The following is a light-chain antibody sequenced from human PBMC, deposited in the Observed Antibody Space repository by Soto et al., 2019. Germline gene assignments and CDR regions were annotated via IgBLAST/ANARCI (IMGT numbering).Light chain of an antibody. CDR3: SSYTTNSPPVV. V-gene: IGLV2-14*01. CDR1: SSDVGNYIF. J-gene: IGLJ2*01. CDR2: DIN. Sequence: QSALTQPASVSGSPGQSITISCTGTSSDVGNYIFVSWYRQHPGKAPKLMIYDINNRPSGVSNRFSGSKSGNTASLTISGLQAEDEAHYYCSSYTTNSPPVVFGGGTQLTVL.